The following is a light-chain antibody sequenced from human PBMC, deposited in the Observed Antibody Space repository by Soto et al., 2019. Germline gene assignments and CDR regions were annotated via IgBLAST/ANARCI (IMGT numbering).Light chain of an antibody. Sequence: DIQLTQSPSFLSASVGDRVTITCPASQGISSYLAWYQQKPGKAPKLLIYAASTLQSGVPSRFSGSGSGTEFTLTISSLQPEDFATYYCQQLNRYPSTFGQGTKVEIK. CDR3: QQLNRYPST. V-gene: IGKV1-9*01. CDR1: QGISSY. CDR2: AAS. J-gene: IGKJ1*01.